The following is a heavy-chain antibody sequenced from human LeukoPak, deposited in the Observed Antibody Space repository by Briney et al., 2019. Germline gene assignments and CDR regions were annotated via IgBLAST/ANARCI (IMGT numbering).Heavy chain of an antibody. CDR1: GFTFSSYS. V-gene: IGHV3-21*01. J-gene: IGHJ4*02. Sequence: PGGSLRLFCAASGFTFSSYSMNWVRQAPGKGLEWVSSISSSSSYIYYADSVKGRFTISRDNAKNSLYLQMNSLRAEDTAVYYCARRGAVAGTFDYWGQGTLVTVSS. CDR2: ISSSSSYI. D-gene: IGHD6-19*01. CDR3: ARRGAVAGTFDY.